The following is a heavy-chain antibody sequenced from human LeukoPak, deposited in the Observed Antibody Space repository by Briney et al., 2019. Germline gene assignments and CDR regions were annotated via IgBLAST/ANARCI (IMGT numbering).Heavy chain of an antibody. V-gene: IGHV3-11*01. CDR3: ARGDSSGVPDY. D-gene: IGHD3-22*01. Sequence: GGSLTLSCAASGFTFSDSFMNWIRQAPGKGLEWLSYISHSGSNLDYAESVRGRFTISRDNANHSLYLQINSLRAEDTAIYYCARGDSSGVPDYWGQGTLVTVSS. CDR1: GFTFSDSF. J-gene: IGHJ4*02. CDR2: ISHSGSNL.